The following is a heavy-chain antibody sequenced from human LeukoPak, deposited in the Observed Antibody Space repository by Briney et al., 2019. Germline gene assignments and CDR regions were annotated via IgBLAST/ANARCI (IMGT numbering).Heavy chain of an antibody. Sequence: SETLSLSCAVYDGSFSGYYWSWIRQPPGKGLEWIGDINHSGSTNYNPSLKSRVTISVDTSKNQFSLKLSSVTAADTAVYYCARMPLFRGVIIRAFDIWGQGTMVTVSS. CDR3: ARMPLFRGVIIRAFDI. D-gene: IGHD3-10*01. CDR1: DGSFSGYY. J-gene: IGHJ3*02. V-gene: IGHV4-34*01. CDR2: INHSGST.